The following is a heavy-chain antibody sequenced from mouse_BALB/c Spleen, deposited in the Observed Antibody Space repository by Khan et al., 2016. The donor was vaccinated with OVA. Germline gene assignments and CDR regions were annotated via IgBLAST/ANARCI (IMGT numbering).Heavy chain of an antibody. CDR2: INPSSGYT. J-gene: IGHJ4*01. CDR1: GYTFTSNT. Sequence: QVQLQQSGAELARPGASVKMSCKASGYTFTSNTMHWVKQRPGQGLEWIGYINPSSGYTNYNQNFQDKATLTAAKSSSTAYMQLSSLTSEDSAVYYCARWTTVYTMDYWGQGTSVTVSS. CDR3: ARWTTVYTMDY. D-gene: IGHD1-1*01. V-gene: IGHV1-4*01.